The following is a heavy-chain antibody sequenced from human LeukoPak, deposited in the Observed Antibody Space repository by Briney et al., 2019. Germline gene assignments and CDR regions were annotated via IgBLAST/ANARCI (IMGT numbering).Heavy chain of an antibody. V-gene: IGHV1-8*01. D-gene: IGHD6-19*01. CDR2: MNPNSGNT. CDR1: GYTFSSSD. Sequence: ASVKVSCKASGYTFSSSDINWVRQATGQWLEWMGWMNPNSGNTYYAQRFQGRVTMTRDTSISTAYMEVSSLRSEDTAVYYCARGNIAVPGTPYYFEYWGQGTLVTVSS. J-gene: IGHJ4*02. CDR3: ARGNIAVPGTPYYFEY.